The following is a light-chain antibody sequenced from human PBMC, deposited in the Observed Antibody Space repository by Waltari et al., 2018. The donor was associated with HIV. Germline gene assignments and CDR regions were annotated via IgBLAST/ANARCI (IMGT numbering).Light chain of an antibody. CDR1: SGSVSTSYY. Sequence: QTVVTQEPSFSVSPGGTVTLTCGLSSGSVSTSYYPSWYQQTPGQAPRTLIYSTNTRSSVVPDRFSGSILGNKAALTITGAQADDASDYYCVLFMGNGIWVFGGGTKLTGL. CDR3: VLFMGNGIWV. V-gene: IGLV8-61*01. J-gene: IGLJ3*02. CDR2: STN.